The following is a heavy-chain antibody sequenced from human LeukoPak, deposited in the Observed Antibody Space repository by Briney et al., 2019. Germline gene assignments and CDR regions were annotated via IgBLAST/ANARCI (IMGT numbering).Heavy chain of an antibody. J-gene: IGHJ4*02. CDR2: FDPEDGET. D-gene: IGHD1-26*01. Sequence: GASVKVSCKVSGYTLTELSMHWVRQAPGKGLEWMGGFDPEDGETIYAQKFQGRVTMTEDTSTDTAYMELSSLRSGDTAVYYCATGSYYSLAPDYWGQGTLVTVSS. V-gene: IGHV1-24*01. CDR1: GYTLTELS. CDR3: ATGSYYSLAPDY.